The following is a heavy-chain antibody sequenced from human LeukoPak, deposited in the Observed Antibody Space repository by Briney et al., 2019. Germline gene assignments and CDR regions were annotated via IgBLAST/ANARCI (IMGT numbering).Heavy chain of an antibody. J-gene: IGHJ4*02. V-gene: IGHV3-23*01. D-gene: IGHD3-22*01. Sequence: GGSLRLSCAASGFPFSSYAMSWVRQAPGKGLEWVSTNSASGVNAYYADSVKGRFTISRDNSKNMVYLQMDSLRAEDTAVYYCALSGFGDRDHWGQGTLVTVSS. CDR2: NSASGVNA. CDR3: ALSGFGDRDH. CDR1: GFPFSSYA.